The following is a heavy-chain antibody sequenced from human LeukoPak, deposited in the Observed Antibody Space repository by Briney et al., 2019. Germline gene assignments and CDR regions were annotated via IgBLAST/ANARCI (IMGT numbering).Heavy chain of an antibody. Sequence: GGSLRLSCAASGFTVSSNYMSWVRQAPGKGLEWVSVIYSGGSTYYADSVKGRFTISRDNSKNTLYLQMNSLRAEDTAVYYCARVYSSGWYEPGYFDYWGQGTLVTVSS. V-gene: IGHV3-53*01. CDR3: ARVYSSGWYEPGYFDY. CDR1: GFTVSSNY. CDR2: IYSGGST. D-gene: IGHD6-19*01. J-gene: IGHJ4*02.